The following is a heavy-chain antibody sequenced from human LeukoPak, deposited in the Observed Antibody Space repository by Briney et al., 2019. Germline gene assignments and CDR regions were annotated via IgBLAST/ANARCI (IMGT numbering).Heavy chain of an antibody. CDR1: GFTFSSYA. V-gene: IGHV3-23*01. CDR3: ARGGSYYAPRYYFDY. Sequence: GESLRLSCAASGFTFSSYAMSWVRQAPGKGLEWVSAISGSGGSTYYADSVKGRFTISRDNSKNTLYLQMNSLRAEDTAVYYCARGGSYYAPRYYFDYWGQGTLVTVSS. J-gene: IGHJ4*02. D-gene: IGHD1-26*01. CDR2: ISGSGGST.